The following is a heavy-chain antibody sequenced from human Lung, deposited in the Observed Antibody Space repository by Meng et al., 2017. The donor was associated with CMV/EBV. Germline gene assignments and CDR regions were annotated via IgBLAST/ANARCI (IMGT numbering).Heavy chain of an antibody. CDR3: ARAASITLLVVVSTPAGDTFDI. J-gene: IGHJ3*02. CDR1: GFTFSSYA. Sequence: SCAASGFTFSSYAMHWVRQAPGKGLEWVAVISYDGSNKYYADSVKGRFTISRDNSKNTLYLQMNSLRAEDTAVYYCARAASITLLVVVSTPAGDTFDIWXQETMVTVSS. CDR2: ISYDGSNK. D-gene: IGHD3-22*01. V-gene: IGHV3-30*04.